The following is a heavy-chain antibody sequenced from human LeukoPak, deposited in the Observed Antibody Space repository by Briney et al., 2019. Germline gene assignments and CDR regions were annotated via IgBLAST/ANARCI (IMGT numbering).Heavy chain of an antibody. D-gene: IGHD6-25*01. CDR2: IKDDGSHT. Sequence: PGGPLRLSRAASGFTFSSHWMHWVRQAPGKGLVWVSRIKDDGSHTNYADSVKGRFTISRDNAKNTLSLQMNSLRAEDTAVYYCARGSGIITGIDEWGQGTLVTVSS. J-gene: IGHJ4*02. V-gene: IGHV3-74*01. CDR1: GFTFSSHW. CDR3: ARGSGIITGIDE.